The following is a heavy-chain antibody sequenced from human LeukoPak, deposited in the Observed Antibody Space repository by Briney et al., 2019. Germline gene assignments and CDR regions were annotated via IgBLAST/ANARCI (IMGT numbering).Heavy chain of an antibody. CDR2: ISNSSGST. V-gene: IGHV3-23*01. D-gene: IGHD6-25*01. Sequence: GGSLRLSCAASGFTFSSYAMSWVRQAPGKGLEWVSSISNSSGSTYYADSVKGRFTISRDNSKNTLYLQMNSLRAEDTAVYYCASGGAPAGYWGQGILVIVSS. CDR3: ASGGAPAGY. J-gene: IGHJ4*02. CDR1: GFTFSSYA.